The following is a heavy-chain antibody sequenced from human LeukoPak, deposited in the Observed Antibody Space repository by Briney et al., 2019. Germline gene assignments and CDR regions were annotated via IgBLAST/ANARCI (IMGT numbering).Heavy chain of an antibody. CDR2: IYYSGST. CDR3: ARGPTNYYDSSGYRYYYGMDV. CDR1: GGSIRSYY. V-gene: IGHV4-59*01. Sequence: SETLSLTCTVSGGSIRSYYWSWLRQPPGKGLEWVGYIYYSGSTNYNPSLKSRVTISVDTSKNQFSLKLSSVTAADTAVYYCARGPTNYYDSSGYRYYYGMDVWGQGTTVTVSS. J-gene: IGHJ6*02. D-gene: IGHD3-22*01.